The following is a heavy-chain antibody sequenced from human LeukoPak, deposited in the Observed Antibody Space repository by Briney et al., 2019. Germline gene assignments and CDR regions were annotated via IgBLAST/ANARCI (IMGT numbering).Heavy chain of an antibody. V-gene: IGHV4-4*07. CDR1: GGSISSYY. D-gene: IGHD3-22*01. J-gene: IGHJ1*01. CDR2: IQSSGRT. Sequence: PSETLSLTCTVSGGSISSYYWSWIRQPAGKGLEWIGRIQSSGRTNYNPSLKSRVTMSLDTSKNQFSLKLSSVTAADTAVYYCARASGYYDSSGYVSEYFQHWGQGTLVTVSS. CDR3: ARASGYYDSSGYVSEYFQH.